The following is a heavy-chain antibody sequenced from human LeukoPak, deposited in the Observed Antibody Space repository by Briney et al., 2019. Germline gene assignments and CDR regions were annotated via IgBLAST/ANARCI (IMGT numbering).Heavy chain of an antibody. J-gene: IGHJ4*02. CDR3: ARRRVAGFIVVGAVDY. CDR1: GFTFNNYW. D-gene: IGHD2-15*01. V-gene: IGHV3-69-1*01. CDR2: ISSSSYI. Sequence: PGGSLRLSCAASGFTFNNYWMHWVRQAPGKGLEWVSSISSSSYIHYADSVKGRFTISRDNSKNTLYLQMNSLRAEDTAVYYCARRRVAGFIVVGAVDYWGQGTLVTVSS.